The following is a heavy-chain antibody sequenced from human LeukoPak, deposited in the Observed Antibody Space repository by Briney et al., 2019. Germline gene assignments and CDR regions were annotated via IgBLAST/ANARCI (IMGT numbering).Heavy chain of an antibody. CDR1: GGSISSYY. Sequence: SETLSLTCTVSGGSISSYYWSWIRQPPGKGLEWIGYIFYSGSTNYNPSLKSRVTISVDTANNQFSLRLSSVTAADTAVYYCAKEPTGAKTFDSWGQGTLVTVSS. D-gene: IGHD7-27*01. CDR2: IFYSGST. V-gene: IGHV4-59*12. J-gene: IGHJ4*02. CDR3: AKEPTGAKTFDS.